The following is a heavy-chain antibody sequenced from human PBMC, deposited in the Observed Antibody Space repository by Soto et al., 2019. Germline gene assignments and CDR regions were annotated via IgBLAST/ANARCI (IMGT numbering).Heavy chain of an antibody. D-gene: IGHD2-15*01. CDR2: IKSKTDGGTT. Sequence: TGGSLRLSCAASGFTFSNAWMSWVRQAPGKGLEWVGRIKSKTDGGTTDYAAPVKGRFTISRDDSKNTLYLQMNSLKTEDTAVYYCTTDTAGCSGGSCYPIDYWGQGTLVTVSS. J-gene: IGHJ4*02. CDR3: TTDTAGCSGGSCYPIDY. V-gene: IGHV3-15*01. CDR1: GFTFSNAW.